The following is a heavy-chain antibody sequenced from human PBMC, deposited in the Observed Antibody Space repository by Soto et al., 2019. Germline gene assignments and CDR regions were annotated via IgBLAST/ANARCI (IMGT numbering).Heavy chain of an antibody. J-gene: IGHJ5*02. CDR3: ASGIAAAGCTRWYLP. Sequence: GESLKISRKGSGYSFTSYCISWVRQMPGKGLEWMGRIDPSDSYTNYSPSFQGHVTISADKSISTAYLQWSSLKASDTAMYYCASGIAAAGCTRWYLPWGQTPRVTV. V-gene: IGHV5-10-1*01. D-gene: IGHD6-13*01. CDR2: IDPSDSYT. CDR1: GYSFTSYC.